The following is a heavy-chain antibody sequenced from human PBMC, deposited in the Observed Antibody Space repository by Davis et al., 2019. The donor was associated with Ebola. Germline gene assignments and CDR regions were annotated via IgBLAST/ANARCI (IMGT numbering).Heavy chain of an antibody. Sequence: AASVKVSCKASGYTFTTYGMHWVRQAPGQGLEWMGWINTNTGHPMYAQGFTGRFVFSLDTSVSTAYLQISSLKAEDTAVYYCAKHGSGWYFDWGQGTLVTVSS. J-gene: IGHJ4*02. V-gene: IGHV7-4-1*02. CDR1: GYTFTTYG. D-gene: IGHD6-19*01. CDR2: INTNTGHP. CDR3: AKHGSGWYFD.